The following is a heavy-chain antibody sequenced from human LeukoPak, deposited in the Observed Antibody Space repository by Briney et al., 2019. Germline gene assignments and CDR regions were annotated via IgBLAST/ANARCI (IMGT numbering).Heavy chain of an antibody. J-gene: IGHJ3*02. V-gene: IGHV4-30-2*01. Sequence: PSQTLSLTCAVSGASISSGGYSWSWIRQPPGKGLEWIGYIYQSGSTYYNPSLESRVTLSVDRSETQFSLKLRSVTAADTAVYYCASSYCGGDCYTDPFNIWGQGTMVTVSS. D-gene: IGHD2-21*02. CDR1: GASISSGGYS. CDR3: ASSYCGGDCYTDPFNI. CDR2: IYQSGST.